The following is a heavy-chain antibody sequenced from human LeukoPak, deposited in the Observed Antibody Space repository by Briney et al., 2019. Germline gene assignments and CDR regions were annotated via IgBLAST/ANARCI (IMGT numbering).Heavy chain of an antibody. CDR1: GGSICCSSYY. Sequence: SETLSLTCTVYGGSICCSSYYWGWTRQPPGKGLEWIGSIYYSGSTYYNQALKSRVTISVDTSKNQFSLKLSSVTAADTAVYYCARLSPITPDYWGEGTLVTVSS. J-gene: IGHJ4*02. V-gene: IGHV4-39*01. CDR2: IYYSGST. CDR3: ARLSPITPDY. D-gene: IGHD3-3*01.